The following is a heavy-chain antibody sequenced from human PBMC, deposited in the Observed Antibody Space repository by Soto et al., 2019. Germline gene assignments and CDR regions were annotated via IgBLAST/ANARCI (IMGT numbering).Heavy chain of an antibody. CDR2: IYYSGRT. CDR3: ARQRTTVVTQAYFDH. D-gene: IGHD2-21*02. CDR1: GESISSSSHY. J-gene: IGHJ4*02. Sequence: QLQLQESGPGLVKPSETLSLTCIVSGESISSSSHYWGWIRQPPGKGLEWIGSIYYSGRTYYNPSFKSRVTISIDTSKNQFSLKLSSVTATDTAVYYCARQRTTVVTQAYFDHWGQGALVTVSS. V-gene: IGHV4-39*01.